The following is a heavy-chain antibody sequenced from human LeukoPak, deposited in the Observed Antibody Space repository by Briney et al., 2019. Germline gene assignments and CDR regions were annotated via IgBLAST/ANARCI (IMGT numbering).Heavy chain of an antibody. CDR1: GYTFTSYG. Sequence: ASVKVSCKASGYTFTSYGISWVRQAPGQGLEWMGWISAYNGNTNYAQKLQGRVTMTTDTSTSTAYMELRGLRSDDTAVYYCASSPLIYDSSGYYSHWGQGTLVTVSS. CDR3: ASSPLIYDSSGYYSH. V-gene: IGHV1-18*01. J-gene: IGHJ4*02. D-gene: IGHD3-22*01. CDR2: ISAYNGNT.